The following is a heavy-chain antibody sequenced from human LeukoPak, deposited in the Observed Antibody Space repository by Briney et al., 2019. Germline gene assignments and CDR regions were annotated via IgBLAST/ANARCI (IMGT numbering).Heavy chain of an antibody. CDR2: MYYSGST. CDR1: GDSINSHH. V-gene: IGHV4-59*11. D-gene: IGHD1-26*01. Sequence: SETLSLTRTVSGDSINSHHWNWIRRPPGKGLEWIGYMYYSGSTMYNRSLKSRVAISIDTSKNQFSLKLSSVTAADTAVYYCARDTYDYYFDPWGQGILVTVSS. CDR3: ARDTYDYYFDP. J-gene: IGHJ5*02.